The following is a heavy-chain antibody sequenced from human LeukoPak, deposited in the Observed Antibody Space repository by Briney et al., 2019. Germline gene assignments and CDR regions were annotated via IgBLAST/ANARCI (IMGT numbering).Heavy chain of an antibody. Sequence: GRSLRLSCAASGFTFSSYGMHWVRQAPGKGLEWVAAIWYDGSNKYYADSVKGRFTISRDNSKNTLYLQMNSLRAEDTAVYYCAKDNIAAAGTLDYWGQGTLVTVSS. CDR2: IWYDGSNK. J-gene: IGHJ4*02. CDR1: GFTFSSYG. V-gene: IGHV3-33*06. D-gene: IGHD6-13*01. CDR3: AKDNIAAAGTLDY.